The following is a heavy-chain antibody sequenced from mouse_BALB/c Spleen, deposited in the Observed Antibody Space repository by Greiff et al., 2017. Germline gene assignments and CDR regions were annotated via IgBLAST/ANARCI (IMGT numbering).Heavy chain of an antibody. D-gene: IGHD2-2*01. V-gene: IGHV14-3*02. CDR2: IDPANGNT. CDR3: SYGYDGMDY. CDR1: GFNIKDTY. Sequence: EVHLVESGAELVKPGASVKLSCTASGFNIKDTYMHWVKQRPEQGLEWIGRIDPANGNTKYDPKFQGKATITADTSSNTAYLQLSSLTSEDTAVYYCSYGYDGMDYWGQGTSVTVSS. J-gene: IGHJ4*01.